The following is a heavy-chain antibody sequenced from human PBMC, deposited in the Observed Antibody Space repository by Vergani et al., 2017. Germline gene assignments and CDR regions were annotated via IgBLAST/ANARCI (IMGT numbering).Heavy chain of an antibody. CDR1: GFALNRHA. J-gene: IGHJ6*02. Sequence: VQLVESGGGVVQPGTSLRLSCVVSGFALNRHAMYWVRQAPGKGLEWVSSISSSSSYIYYADSVKGRFTISRDNAKNSLYLQMNSLRAEDTAVYYCARDLGAGMDVWGQGTTVTVSS. V-gene: IGHV3-21*01. CDR2: ISSSSSYI. CDR3: ARDLGAGMDV.